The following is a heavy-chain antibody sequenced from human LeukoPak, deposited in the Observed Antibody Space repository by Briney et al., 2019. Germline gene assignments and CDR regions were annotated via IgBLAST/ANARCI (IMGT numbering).Heavy chain of an antibody. V-gene: IGHV3-23*01. Sequence: GGSLRLSCAASGFTFSSYAMSWVRQAPGKGLEWVSAISGSGGSTYYADSVRGRFTISRDNSKNTLYLQMNSLRAEDTAVYYCAKPDYDSSGWYFDYWGQGTLVTVSS. CDR2: ISGSGGST. D-gene: IGHD3-22*01. J-gene: IGHJ4*02. CDR1: GFTFSSYA. CDR3: AKPDYDSSGWYFDY.